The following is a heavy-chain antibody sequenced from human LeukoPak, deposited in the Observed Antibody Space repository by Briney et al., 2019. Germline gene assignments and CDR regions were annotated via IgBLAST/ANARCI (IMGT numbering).Heavy chain of an antibody. CDR2: ISYDGSNK. CDR3: ARDQGITMVRGVITQYYYYYYGMDV. Sequence: PGRSLRLSCAASGFTFSSYAMHWVRQPPGKGLEWVAVISYDGSNKYYADSVKGRFTISRDNSKNTLYLQMNSLRAEDTAVYYCARDQGITMVRGVITQYYYYYYGMDVWGQGTTVTVSS. D-gene: IGHD3-10*01. CDR1: GFTFSSYA. V-gene: IGHV3-30-3*01. J-gene: IGHJ6*02.